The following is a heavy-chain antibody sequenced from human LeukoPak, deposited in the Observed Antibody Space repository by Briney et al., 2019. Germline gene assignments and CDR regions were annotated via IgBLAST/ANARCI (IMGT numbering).Heavy chain of an antibody. CDR3: ARDRGSGEFDY. CDR1: GFTLSSYE. D-gene: IGHD3-10*01. CDR2: IGYSGSDT. V-gene: IGHV3-23*01. J-gene: IGHJ4*02. Sequence: GGSLRLSCIVSGFTLSSYEMTWFRQAPGKGLEWVSSIGYSGSDTHYADSVKGRFTVSRDNSKNTLYLQMNSLRAEDTAVYYCARDRGSGEFDYWGQGTLVTVSS.